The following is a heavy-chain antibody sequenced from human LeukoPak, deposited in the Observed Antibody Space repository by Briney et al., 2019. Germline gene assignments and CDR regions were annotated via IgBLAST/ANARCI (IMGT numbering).Heavy chain of an antibody. J-gene: IGHJ5*02. CDR1: GYTXTRFH. Sequence: GASVKVSCKASGYTXTRFHIHWVRQAPGQGLEWMGIIHPSSGGATSAQKFQGRLTMTRDTSTSTVYMELSSLRSEDTAVYYCARDSDASSLADPWGQGTLVTVSS. CDR3: ARDSDASSLADP. CDR2: IHPSSGGA. V-gene: IGHV1-46*01. D-gene: IGHD6-6*01.